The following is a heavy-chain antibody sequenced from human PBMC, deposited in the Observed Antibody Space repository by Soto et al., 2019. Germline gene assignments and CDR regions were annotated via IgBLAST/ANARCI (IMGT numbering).Heavy chain of an antibody. Sequence: TLETLPLTCTVSGGSSISSSYCWGWIRKPPGKGLEWIGSIYYSGSTYYNPSLKSRVTISVDTSKNQFSLKLSSVTAADTAVYYCARQGRGGYENYLYDGMEVGGQGTTDTVSS. J-gene: IGHJ6*02. V-gene: IGHV4-39*01. CDR3: ARQGRGGYENYLYDGMEV. CDR2: IYYSGST. CDR1: GGSSISSSYC. D-gene: IGHD6-19*01.